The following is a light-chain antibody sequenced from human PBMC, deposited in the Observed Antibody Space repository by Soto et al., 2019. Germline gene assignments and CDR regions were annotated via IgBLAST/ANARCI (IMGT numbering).Light chain of an antibody. CDR3: QQYNSYPP. CDR1: QSISSW. Sequence: DIQMTQSPSTLSASVGDRVTITCRASQSISSWLGWYQQKPGKAPKLLIYDASSLESGVPSRFSGSGSGTESPLTIRSLQPADFATYYCQQYNSYPPFGHGTQVEIK. J-gene: IGKJ1*01. V-gene: IGKV1-5*01. CDR2: DAS.